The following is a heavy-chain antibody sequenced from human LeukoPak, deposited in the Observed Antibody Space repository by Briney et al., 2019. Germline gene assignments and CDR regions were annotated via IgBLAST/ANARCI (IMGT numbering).Heavy chain of an antibody. V-gene: IGHV4-39*07. D-gene: IGHD1-26*01. CDR1: GGSINSANYY. CDR2: IYYSGSA. Sequence: SETLSLTCTVSGGSINSANYYWGWIRQPPGKGLEWIGSIYYSGSAYYSSSLKSRVTILVDTSKNQFSLKLSSVTAADTAVYYCARDSVGGTGHDAFDIWGQGTMATVSS. J-gene: IGHJ3*02. CDR3: ARDSVGGTGHDAFDI.